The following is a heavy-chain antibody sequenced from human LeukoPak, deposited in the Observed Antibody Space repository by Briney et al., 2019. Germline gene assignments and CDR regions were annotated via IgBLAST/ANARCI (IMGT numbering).Heavy chain of an antibody. CDR3: ARVKWWELLHYFDY. Sequence: SETLSLTCTVSGYSISSGYYWGWIRQPPGKGLEWIGSIYHSGSTYYNPSLKSRVTISVDTSKNQFSLKLSSVTAADTAVYYCARVKWWELLHYFDYWGQGTLVTVSS. CDR1: GYSISSGYY. V-gene: IGHV4-38-2*02. CDR2: IYHSGST. J-gene: IGHJ4*02. D-gene: IGHD1-26*01.